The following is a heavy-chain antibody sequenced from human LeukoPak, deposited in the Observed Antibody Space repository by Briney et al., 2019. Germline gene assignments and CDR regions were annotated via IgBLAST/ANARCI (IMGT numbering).Heavy chain of an antibody. CDR3: ARIIGDRGYANWFDP. CDR2: IYYSGST. V-gene: IGHV4-59*01. J-gene: IGHJ5*02. D-gene: IGHD5-12*01. Sequence: SETLSLTCTVSGGSISSYYWSWIRQPPGKGLEWIGYIYYSGSTNYNPSLKSRVTISVDTSKNQFSLKLSSVTAADTAVYYCARIIGDRGYANWFDPWGQGTLVTVSS. CDR1: GGSISSYY.